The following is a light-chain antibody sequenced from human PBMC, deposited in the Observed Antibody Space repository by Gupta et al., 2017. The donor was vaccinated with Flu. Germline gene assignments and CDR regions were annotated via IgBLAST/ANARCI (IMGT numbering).Light chain of an antibody. CDR2: GAS. CDR1: RSVSSNY. Sequence: TLSLSPGERATLSCRASRSVSSNYLAWYQQKPGQAPRLLIHGASSRATGIPDRFTGSGFGTDFTLTITTREPEDFAVYFCQQYGSSPLINFGQGTRLEIK. V-gene: IGKV3-20*01. J-gene: IGKJ5*01. CDR3: QQYGSSPLIN.